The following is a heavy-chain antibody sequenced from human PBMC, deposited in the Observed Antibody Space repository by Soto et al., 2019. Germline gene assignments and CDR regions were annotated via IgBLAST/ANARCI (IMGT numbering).Heavy chain of an antibody. J-gene: IGHJ4*02. CDR2: ISHDGSNK. CDR3: ASGYRSGWYYFDY. CDR1: GFTFSTYG. V-gene: IGHV3-30*03. D-gene: IGHD6-19*01. Sequence: QVQLVESGGGVIQPGRSLKLSCGASGFTFSTYGMHWVRQAPGKGLEWVAVISHDGSNKYYADSVKGRFTISRDNSKNTLYLQMTSLKPEDTAGYYCASGYRSGWYYFDYWGQGTLVTVSS.